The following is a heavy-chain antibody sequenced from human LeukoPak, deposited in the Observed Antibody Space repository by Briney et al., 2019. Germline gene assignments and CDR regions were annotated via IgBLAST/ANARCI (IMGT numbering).Heavy chain of an antibody. D-gene: IGHD3-16*01. V-gene: IGHV4-38-2*02. Sequence: PSETLSLTCTVSGYSTSSGYYWGWIRQPPGKGLEWFGRLYHSGSSYYNPSLKKRETISVDTTKNQFSLKLSCVSAADTAVYYCEISHRGSLDYWGQGTLVTVSS. J-gene: IGHJ4*02. CDR3: EISHRGSLDY. CDR1: GYSTSSGYY. CDR2: LYHSGSS.